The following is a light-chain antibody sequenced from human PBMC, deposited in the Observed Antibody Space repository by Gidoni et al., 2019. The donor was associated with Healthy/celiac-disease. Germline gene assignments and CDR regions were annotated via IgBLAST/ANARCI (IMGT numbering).Light chain of an antibody. CDR3: QAWDSSTGVV. V-gene: IGLV3-1*01. J-gene: IGLJ2*01. Sequence: SYELTQPPSVSVSPGQTASITCSGDKLGDKYACWYQQKPGQSPVLVIYQDSKRPSGIPERFSGSNSGNTATLIISGTQAMDEADYYCQAWDSSTGVVFGGGTKLTVL. CDR1: KLGDKY. CDR2: QDS.